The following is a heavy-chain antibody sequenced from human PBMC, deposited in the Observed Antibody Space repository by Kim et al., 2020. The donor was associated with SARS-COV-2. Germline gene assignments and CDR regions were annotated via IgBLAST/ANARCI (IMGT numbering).Heavy chain of an antibody. CDR3: ARGRYSSGLFDY. V-gene: IGHV1-46*01. CDR1: GYTFTSYY. D-gene: IGHD6-19*01. Sequence: ASVKVSCKASGYTFTSYYIHWVRQAPGQGLEWLGVVNPSGGMTTYAQKFQGRVTLTRDTSTSTVYMELSSVRYEDTAVYYCARGRYSSGLFDYWGQGTLVSVSP. CDR2: VNPSGGMT. J-gene: IGHJ4*02.